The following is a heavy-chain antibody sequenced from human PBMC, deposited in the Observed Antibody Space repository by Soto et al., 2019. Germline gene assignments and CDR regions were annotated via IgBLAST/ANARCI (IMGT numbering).Heavy chain of an antibody. CDR2: IHGDGSST. CDR1: GFTFSYYW. J-gene: IGHJ3*01. Sequence: EVRLVESEGGLVQPGGSLSLSCAASGFTFSYYWMHWVRQAPGQGLLWVSRIHGDGSSTTYADSVKGRFTISRDNAKNTVSLQMNSLRVEDTGVYFCARGDRGAFDLWGQGTMVTVSS. D-gene: IGHD2-21*02. CDR3: ARGDRGAFDL. V-gene: IGHV3-74*01.